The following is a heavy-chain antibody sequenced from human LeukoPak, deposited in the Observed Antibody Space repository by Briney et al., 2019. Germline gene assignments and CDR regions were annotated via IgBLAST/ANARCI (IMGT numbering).Heavy chain of an antibody. Sequence: ASVKVSCTASGYTFTSYGISWVRQAPGQGLEWMGWISAYNGNTNYAQKLQGRVTMTTDTSTSTAYMELRSLRSDDTAVYYCARRSGDSSGYYYTPDYWGQGTLVTVSS. J-gene: IGHJ4*02. CDR1: GYTFTSYG. D-gene: IGHD3-22*01. V-gene: IGHV1-18*01. CDR3: ARRSGDSSGYYYTPDY. CDR2: ISAYNGNT.